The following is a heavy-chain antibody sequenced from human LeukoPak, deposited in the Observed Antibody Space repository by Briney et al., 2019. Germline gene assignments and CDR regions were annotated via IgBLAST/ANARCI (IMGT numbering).Heavy chain of an antibody. J-gene: IGHJ4*02. CDR2: ANVGGHR. D-gene: IGHD5-18*01. V-gene: IGHV4-4*07. CDR3: ARDREHSYGSDFGH. CDR1: GGYIHTYY. Sequence: PSEALSLTCTVSGGYIHTYYWAWIRQPAGKGLEWVGRANVGGHRDYNPSLKSRVSMSIDESANQFSLNLMSVTAADTAVYYCARDREHSYGSDFGHWGQGILVTVSA.